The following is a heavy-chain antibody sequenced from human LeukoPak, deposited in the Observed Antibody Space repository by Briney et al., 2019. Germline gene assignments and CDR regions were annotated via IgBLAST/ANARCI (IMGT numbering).Heavy chain of an antibody. CDR1: GFTFDDYA. Sequence: GGSLRLSCAASGFTFDDYAMHWVRQAPGKGLEWVSGISWNSGSIGYADSVKGRFTISRDNAKNSLYLRMNSLRAEDTALYYCAKDTEAVAGTSDYWGQGTLVTVSS. CDR2: ISWNSGSI. J-gene: IGHJ4*02. D-gene: IGHD6-19*01. V-gene: IGHV3-9*01. CDR3: AKDTEAVAGTSDY.